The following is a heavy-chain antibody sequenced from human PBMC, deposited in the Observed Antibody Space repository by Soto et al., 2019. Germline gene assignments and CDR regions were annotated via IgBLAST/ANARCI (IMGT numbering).Heavy chain of an antibody. J-gene: IGHJ6*03. Sequence: ASVKVSCKASGYTFTSYYMHWVRQAPGQGLEWMGRMNPSSGNTGYAQKFQGRVAMTRNTSISTAYMELSSLRSEDTAVYYCARGHTGLRFLEWYYYYYMDVWGKGTTVTVSS. CDR3: ARGHTGLRFLEWYYYYYMDV. V-gene: IGHV1-8*02. CDR2: MNPSSGNT. D-gene: IGHD3-3*01. CDR1: GYTFTSYY.